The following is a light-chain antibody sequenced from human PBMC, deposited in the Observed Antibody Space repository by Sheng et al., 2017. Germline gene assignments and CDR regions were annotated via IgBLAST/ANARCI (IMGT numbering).Light chain of an antibody. V-gene: IGKV3-20*01. CDR1: QSVSTY. CDR3: QQYDTSPPLVI. CDR2: GAS. J-gene: IGKJ4*01. Sequence: EIVLTQSPATLSLSPGESATLSCRASQSVSTYLAWYQQKPGQAPRLLIYGASSRAAGIPDRFSGSGSGTDFTLTISRLEPEDLAVYYCQQYDTSPPLVIFGGGTKVEIK.